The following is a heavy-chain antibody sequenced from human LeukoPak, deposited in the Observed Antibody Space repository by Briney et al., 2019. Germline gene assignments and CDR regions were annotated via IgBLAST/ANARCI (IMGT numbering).Heavy chain of an antibody. J-gene: IGHJ3*02. CDR1: GGSISSTNYY. CDR3: GRPLSYYSDSSGDNAFDI. V-gene: IGHV4-39*01. D-gene: IGHD3-22*01. CDR2: IYYRGST. Sequence: SETLSLTCTVSGGSISSTNYYWGWIRQPPGKGLEWIGSIYYRGSTYYNPSLQSRVTISVDTSKNQFSLKLYSVTAADTAVYYCGRPLSYYSDSSGDNAFDIWGQGTMVTVSS.